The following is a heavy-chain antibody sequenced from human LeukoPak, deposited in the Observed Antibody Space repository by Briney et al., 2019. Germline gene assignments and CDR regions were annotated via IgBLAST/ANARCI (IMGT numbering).Heavy chain of an antibody. CDR2: ISGGGGTT. CDR3: AKEGNYDFWSGFSYGMDI. V-gene: IGHV3-23*01. CDR1: GFTFSSYA. D-gene: IGHD3-3*01. Sequence: GGSLRLSCAASGFTFSSYAMSWVRQAPGKGLEWVSDISGGGGTTYYADYVKGRFTISRDNSKNTLYLQMNSLRAEDTAVYYCAKEGNYDFWSGFSYGMDIWGQGTTVSVSS. J-gene: IGHJ6*02.